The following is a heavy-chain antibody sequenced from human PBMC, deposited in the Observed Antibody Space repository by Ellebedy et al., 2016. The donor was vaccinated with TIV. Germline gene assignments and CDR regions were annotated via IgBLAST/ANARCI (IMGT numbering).Heavy chain of an antibody. D-gene: IGHD1-26*01. Sequence: AASVKVSCKASGYTFTSYGISWVRQAPGQGLAWMGWISAYNGNTLHAQKLQGRVTMTTDTSTSTAYMELRSLRSDDTAVYYCARETPYGGYYGYWGQGTLVTVSS. CDR2: ISAYNGNT. CDR1: GYTFTSYG. CDR3: ARETPYGGYYGY. V-gene: IGHV1-18*04. J-gene: IGHJ4*02.